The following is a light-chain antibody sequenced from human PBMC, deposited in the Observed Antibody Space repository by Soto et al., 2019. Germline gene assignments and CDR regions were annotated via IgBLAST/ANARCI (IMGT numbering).Light chain of an antibody. CDR1: QNIRSR. Sequence: FQMTHSPSTVSATVRDRVTITCRASQNIRSRLAWFQQKPGKAPKLLIYDASSLESGVPQRFSGSGSGTEFTLTISSLQPEDVGVYYCMQHTHWPWTFGQGTKVDIK. CDR2: DAS. CDR3: MQHTHWPWT. V-gene: IGKV1-5*01. J-gene: IGKJ1*01.